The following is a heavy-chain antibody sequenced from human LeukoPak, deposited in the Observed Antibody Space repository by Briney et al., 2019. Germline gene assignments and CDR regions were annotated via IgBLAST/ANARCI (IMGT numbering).Heavy chain of an antibody. Sequence: SETLSLTCTVSVGSISSRGYYWGWIRQPPGRGLEWIGSIYYSGSTYYNPSLKSRVTISLDTSKNQFSLKLSSVTAADTAVYYCARMTYYFDYWGQGALVTVSS. V-gene: IGHV4-39*07. CDR3: ARMTYYFDY. J-gene: IGHJ4*02. CDR1: VGSISSRGYY. CDR2: IYYSGST.